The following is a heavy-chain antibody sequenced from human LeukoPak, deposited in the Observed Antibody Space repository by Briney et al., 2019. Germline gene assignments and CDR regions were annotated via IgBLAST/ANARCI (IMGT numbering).Heavy chain of an antibody. Sequence: SETLSLTCTVSGGSISSGGYYWSWIRQHPGKGLEWIGYIYYSGSTYYNPSLKSRVTISVDTSKNQFSLKLSSVTAADTAVYYCARPSDTSCYTCLSGNWFDPWGQGTLVTVSS. CDR1: GGSISSGGYY. J-gene: IGHJ5*02. V-gene: IGHV4-31*03. CDR2: IYYSGST. CDR3: ARPSDTSCYTCLSGNWFDP. D-gene: IGHD2-2*02.